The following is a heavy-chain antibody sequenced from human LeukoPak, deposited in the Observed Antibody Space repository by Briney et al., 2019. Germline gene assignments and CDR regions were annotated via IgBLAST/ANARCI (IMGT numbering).Heavy chain of an antibody. J-gene: IGHJ4*02. D-gene: IGHD6-13*01. V-gene: IGHV4-39*01. Sequence: SSETLSLTCTVSGDSISSGDYYWSWIRQPAGKGLEWIGRISSSGSTYYNPSLKSRVTISVDTSKNQFSLKLSSVTAADTAVYYCARHRQGGIYSSGWYGFDYWGQGTLATVSS. CDR3: ARHRQGGIYSSGWYGFDY. CDR2: ISSSGST. CDR1: GDSISSGDYY.